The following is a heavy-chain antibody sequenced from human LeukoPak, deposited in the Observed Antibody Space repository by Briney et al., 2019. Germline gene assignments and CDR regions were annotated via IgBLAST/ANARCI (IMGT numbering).Heavy chain of an antibody. CDR1: GGSISYYS. CDR2: IYYSGST. D-gene: IGHD2-15*01. V-gene: IGHV4-59*08. J-gene: IGHJ4*02. Sequence: KPSETLSLTCTVSGGSISYYSWNWIRQPPGKGLEWIGYIYYSGSTNYNPSLKSRVTISIDTSKNQFSLKLTSVTAADTAVYYCAAGTPALEFWGQGTLVTVSS. CDR3: AAGTPALEF.